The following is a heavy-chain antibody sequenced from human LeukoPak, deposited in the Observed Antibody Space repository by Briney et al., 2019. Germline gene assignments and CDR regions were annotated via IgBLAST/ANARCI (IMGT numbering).Heavy chain of an antibody. J-gene: IGHJ4*02. CDR1: GFTFSSYA. CDR2: ISGSGGST. Sequence: GGSLRLSGAASGFTFSSYAMSWVRQAPGKGLEWVSAISGSGGSTYYAASVKGRFTISRDNSKNMLYLQMNSLRAEDTAVYYCAKVRIRSLYYFDYWGQGTLVTVSS. CDR3: AKVRIRSLYYFDY. D-gene: IGHD3-3*01. V-gene: IGHV3-23*01.